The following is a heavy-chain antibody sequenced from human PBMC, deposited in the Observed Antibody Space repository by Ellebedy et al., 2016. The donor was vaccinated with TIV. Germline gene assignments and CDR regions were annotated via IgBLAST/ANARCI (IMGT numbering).Heavy chain of an antibody. V-gene: IGHV3-13*01. J-gene: IGHJ4*02. CDR1: GFTFSSYG. Sequence: GESLKISCAASGFTFSSYGMHWVRQATGRGLEWVSGIGTAGDTYYPGSVKGRFTISRENAKNSLYLQMNSLRAEDTAVYYCTRSPILRGVITHFDNWGQGTLVTVSS. CDR2: IGTAGDT. CDR3: TRSPILRGVITHFDN. D-gene: IGHD3-10*01.